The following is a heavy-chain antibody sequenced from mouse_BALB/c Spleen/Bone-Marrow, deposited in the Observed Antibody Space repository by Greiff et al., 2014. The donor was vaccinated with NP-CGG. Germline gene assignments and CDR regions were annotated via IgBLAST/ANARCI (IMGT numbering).Heavy chain of an antibody. J-gene: IGHJ3*01. CDR2: IDPANGNT. Sequence: EVKLVESGAELVKPGASVKLSCTASGFNIKDTYMHWVEQRPEQGLEWIGRIDPANGNTKYDPKFQGKATITADTSSNTAHLHLSSLTSEDTAVYYCANDWFAYWGQGTLVTVSA. D-gene: IGHD2-3*01. CDR3: ANDWFAY. V-gene: IGHV14-3*02. CDR1: GFNIKDTY.